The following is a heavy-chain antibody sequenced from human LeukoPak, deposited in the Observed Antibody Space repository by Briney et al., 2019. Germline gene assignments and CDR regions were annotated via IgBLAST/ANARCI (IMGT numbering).Heavy chain of an antibody. D-gene: IGHD6-19*01. CDR2: ISSSSSYI. J-gene: IGHJ4*02. CDR1: GFTFSSYS. V-gene: IGHV3-21*01. Sequence: GGSLRLSCAASGFTFSSYSMNWVRQAPGKGLEWVSSISSSSSYIYYADSVKGRFTISRDNAKNSLYLQMNSLRAEDTAVYYCARDPSSGWYGDYWGQGTLVTVSS. CDR3: ARDPSSGWYGDY.